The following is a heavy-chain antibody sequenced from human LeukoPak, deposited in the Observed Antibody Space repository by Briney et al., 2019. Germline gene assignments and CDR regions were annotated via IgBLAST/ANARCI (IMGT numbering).Heavy chain of an antibody. V-gene: IGHV1-69*06. CDR3: ARAPYSTIFGKHGEQYYYYYYMDV. Sequence: ASVKVSCKASGGTFSSYAISWVRQAPGQGLEWMGGIIPIFGTANYAQKFQGRVTITADKSTSTAYMELSSLRSEDMAVYYCARAPYSTIFGKHGEQYYYYYYMDVWGKGTTVTVSS. CDR1: GGTFSSYA. J-gene: IGHJ6*03. CDR2: IIPIFGTA. D-gene: IGHD3-3*01.